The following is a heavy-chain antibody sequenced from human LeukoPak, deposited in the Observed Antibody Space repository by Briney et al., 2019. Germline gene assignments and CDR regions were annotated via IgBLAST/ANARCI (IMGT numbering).Heavy chain of an antibody. CDR3: ARDPPLLATVITGGDY. J-gene: IGHJ4*02. V-gene: IGHV4-38-2*02. D-gene: IGHD2/OR15-2a*01. CDR2: IYHSGST. Sequence: PSETLSLTCTVSGYSISSGYYWGWIRPPPGKGLEWIGSIYHSGSTYYNPSLKSRVTISVDTSKNQFSLKLSSVTAADTAVYYCARDPPLLATVITGGDYWGQGTLVTVSS. CDR1: GYSISSGYY.